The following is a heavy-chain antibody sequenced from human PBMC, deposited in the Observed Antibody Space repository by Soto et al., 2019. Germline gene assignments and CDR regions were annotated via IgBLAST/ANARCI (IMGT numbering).Heavy chain of an antibody. CDR1: GYSFTSYW. Sequence: PGDSLKISCMGSGYSFTSYWIGWVRQMPGKGLEWMGIIYPGDSDTRYSPSFQGQVTISADKPISTAYLQWSSLKASDTAMYYCARLRYCSGGSCYPGWFAPWGQGTLVTVSS. D-gene: IGHD2-15*01. J-gene: IGHJ5*02. CDR2: IYPGDSDT. CDR3: ARLRYCSGGSCYPGWFAP. V-gene: IGHV5-51*01.